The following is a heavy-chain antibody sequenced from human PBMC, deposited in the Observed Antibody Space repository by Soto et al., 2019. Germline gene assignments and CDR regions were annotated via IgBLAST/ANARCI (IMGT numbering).Heavy chain of an antibody. V-gene: IGHV2-5*02. J-gene: IGHJ4*02. Sequence: QITLKESGPTLVKPTQTLTLTCTFSGFSLSSTRMAVGWIRQPPGKALEWLALIYWDDDKRYSPFLKSRLTITKDTSKNQVVLTMSSMDPMDTARYYCAHIVVAGLGYYFDYWGQGTLVTVSS. CDR3: AHIVVAGLGYYFDY. CDR2: IYWDDDK. D-gene: IGHD6-19*01. CDR1: GFSLSSTRMA.